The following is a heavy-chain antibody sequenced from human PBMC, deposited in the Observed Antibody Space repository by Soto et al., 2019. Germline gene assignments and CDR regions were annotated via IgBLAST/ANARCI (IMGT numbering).Heavy chain of an antibody. D-gene: IGHD6-13*01. J-gene: IGHJ4*02. CDR2: IIPIFGTA. CDR3: ARDLGYSSSPNLDY. CDR1: GGTFSSYA. Sequence: GASVKVSCKASGGTFSSYAISWVRQAPGQGLEWMGGIIPIFGTANYAQKFQGRVTITADESTSTAYMELSSLRSEDTAVYYCARDLGYSSSPNLDYWGQGTLVTVSS. V-gene: IGHV1-69*13.